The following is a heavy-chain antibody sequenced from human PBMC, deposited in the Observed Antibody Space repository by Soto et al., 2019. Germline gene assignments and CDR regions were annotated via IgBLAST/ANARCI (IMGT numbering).Heavy chain of an antibody. CDR1: GFTFSSYA. CDR2: ISGSGGST. V-gene: IGHV3-23*01. CDR3: AKGGYADRYYFDY. D-gene: IGHD1-1*01. J-gene: IGHJ4*01. Sequence: GGSLRLSCAASGFTFSSYAMTWVRQAPGKGLEWVSGISGSGGSTSYADSVKGRFTISRDNSKNTLSLQVNSLTADDTAVYYCAKGGYADRYYFDYWGHGTLVTVSS.